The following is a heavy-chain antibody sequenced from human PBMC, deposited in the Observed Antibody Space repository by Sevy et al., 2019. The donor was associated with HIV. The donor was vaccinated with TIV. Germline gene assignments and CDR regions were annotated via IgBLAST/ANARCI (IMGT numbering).Heavy chain of an antibody. CDR3: AKNPEDPWVY. CDR1: GFTFSSHA. V-gene: IGHV3-23*01. D-gene: IGHD7-27*01. J-gene: IGHJ4*02. Sequence: LSLTCAASGFTFSSHAMSWVRQAPGKGLQWVSSISGSGGSTYYADSVKGRFTISRDNSKNTLYLQMNSLRAEDTAVYYCAKNPEDPWVYWGQGTLVTVSS. CDR2: ISGSGGST.